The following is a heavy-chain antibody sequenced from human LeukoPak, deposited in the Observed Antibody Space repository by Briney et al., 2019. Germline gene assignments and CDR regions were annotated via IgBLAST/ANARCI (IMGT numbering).Heavy chain of an antibody. CDR1: GFTFSTYA. CDR2: VSGSGGGT. D-gene: IGHD5-18*01. CDR3: AKDGYSYGYSPPYYFDY. V-gene: IGHV3-23*01. Sequence: GGSLRLSCAASGFTFSTYAMSWVRQPPGKGLEWVSGVSGSGGGTYYADSVKGRFTISRDNSKNTLYLPMNSLRAEDTAVYYYAKDGYSYGYSPPYYFDYWGQGTLVTVSS. J-gene: IGHJ4*02.